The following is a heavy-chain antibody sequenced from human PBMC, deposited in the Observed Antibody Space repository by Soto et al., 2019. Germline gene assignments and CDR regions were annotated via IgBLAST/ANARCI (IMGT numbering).Heavy chain of an antibody. CDR3: ARVSAVSAEYYFDY. V-gene: IGHV4-30-4*01. CDR1: GASVTSTGYY. D-gene: IGHD6-19*01. Sequence: QVQLRESGPGLMRPSQTLSLTCTVSGASVTSTGYYWTWIRQSPGKGLEWLGYILHNGNADYSPSLATRLSISLDSSKNQFSLKVSSVSGADTAIYFCARVSAVSAEYYFDYWGQGALVTVSS. CDR2: ILHNGNA. J-gene: IGHJ4*02.